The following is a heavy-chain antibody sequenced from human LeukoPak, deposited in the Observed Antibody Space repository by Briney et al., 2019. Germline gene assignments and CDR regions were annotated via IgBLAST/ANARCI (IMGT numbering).Heavy chain of an antibody. D-gene: IGHD2-2*01. CDR1: GGTFTSYT. CDR3: ARYRYCSSTSCFHNWFVP. Sequence: SVKVSCKASGGTFTSYTISWVRQAPGQGLEWMGRIIAIIGIANYAQKFQGRVTITADKSTRTDYTELRSLRSEDTAVYYCARYRYCSSTSCFHNWFVPWGQGTLVTVSS. V-gene: IGHV1-69*02. CDR2: IIAIIGIA. J-gene: IGHJ5*02.